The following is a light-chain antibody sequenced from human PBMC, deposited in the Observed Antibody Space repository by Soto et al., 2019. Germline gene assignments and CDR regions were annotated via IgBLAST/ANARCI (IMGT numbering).Light chain of an antibody. CDR3: QQRRNRPWT. CDR1: QSVSSY. J-gene: IGKJ1*01. V-gene: IGKV3-11*01. CDR2: DAS. Sequence: EIVLTQSPATLSLSPGERATLSCRASQSVSSYLAWYQQKPGQAPRLLIYDASNRATGIPARFSGSGSGTDFTLTISSLEPEDFAVYYCQQRRNRPWTFGQGTKV.